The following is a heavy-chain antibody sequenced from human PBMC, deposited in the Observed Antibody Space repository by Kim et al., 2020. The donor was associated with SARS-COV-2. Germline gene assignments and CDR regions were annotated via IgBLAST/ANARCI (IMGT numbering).Heavy chain of an antibody. CDR1: GFTFSNAW. Sequence: GGSLRLSCAASGFTFSNAWISWVRQAPGKGLEWVGRIKSKTDGWTTDYAAPVKGRFTISRDNSKNTLYLQMNSLKTEATAVFYCTTGLVDPWAIDYWSQGALL. J-gene: IGHJ4*02. D-gene: IGHD3-9*01. V-gene: IGHV3-15*01. CDR3: TTGLVDPWAIDY. CDR2: IKSKTDGWTT.